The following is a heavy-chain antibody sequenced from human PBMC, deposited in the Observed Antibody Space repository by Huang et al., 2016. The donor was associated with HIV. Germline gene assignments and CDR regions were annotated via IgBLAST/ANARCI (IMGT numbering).Heavy chain of an antibody. CDR3: TRENYDFWSGYYKYYFDY. CDR1: GFTFGGYS. Sequence: EVQLAESGGGLVKPGRSLRLSCTASGFTFGGYSMSWFRQAAGKGREWVGCIRNKASGGTTEYAASGKGRFTISRDDSNSIAYVEMNSLKIEDTAVYYCTRENYDFWSGYYKYYFDYWGQGTLVTVSS. CDR2: IRNKASGGTT. D-gene: IGHD3-3*01. J-gene: IGHJ4*02. V-gene: IGHV3-49*05.